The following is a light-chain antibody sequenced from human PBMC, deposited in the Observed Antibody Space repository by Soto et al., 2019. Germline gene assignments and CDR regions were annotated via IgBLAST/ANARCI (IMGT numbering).Light chain of an antibody. CDR2: DVS. CDR1: SSDVGTYNR. V-gene: IGLV2-18*02. J-gene: IGLJ1*01. Sequence: QSVLTQPPSVSGSPGQSVAISCTGTSSDVGTYNRVSWYQQPPGTAPKLMIYDVSNRPSWVPDRFSGSKSGNTASLTISGLQAEDEADYYCNSFTTSSTYVFGTGTKVTVL. CDR3: NSFTTSSTYV.